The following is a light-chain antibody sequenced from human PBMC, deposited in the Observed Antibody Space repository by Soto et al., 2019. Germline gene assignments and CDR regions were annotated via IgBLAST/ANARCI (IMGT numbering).Light chain of an antibody. CDR3: QSYYSTLRGAV. CDR2: DST. CDR1: TSNIGAGYD. J-gene: IGLJ3*02. Sequence: QSVLTQPPSVSGAPGQRVTISCTGSTSNIGAGYDVHWHQQVPGTAPRLLIYDSTNRPSGVPDRFSASKSGASASLVITGLRAGDEADYFCQSYYSTLRGAVFGGGTKLTVL. V-gene: IGLV1-40*01.